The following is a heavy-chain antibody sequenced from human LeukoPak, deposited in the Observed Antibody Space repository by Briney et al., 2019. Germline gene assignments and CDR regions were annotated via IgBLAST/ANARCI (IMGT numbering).Heavy chain of an antibody. CDR1: GGSISSYY. V-gene: IGHV4-59*08. D-gene: IGHD5-18*01. J-gene: IGHJ4*02. Sequence: PSETLSLTCTVSGGSISSYYWSWIRQPPGKGLEWIGYIYYSGSTNYNPSLKRRVTISVDTSKHQFSLKLSAVTAADTAVYYCARQNVDTAMPFDYWGQGTLVTVSS. CDR2: IYYSGST. CDR3: ARQNVDTAMPFDY.